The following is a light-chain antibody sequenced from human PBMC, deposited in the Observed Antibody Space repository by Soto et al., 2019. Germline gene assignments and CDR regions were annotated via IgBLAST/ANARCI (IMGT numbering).Light chain of an antibody. CDR2: WAS. Sequence: DSVMTQSPDSLAVSLGERATIDCKSSQNILYSSNNKNYLAWYQQKPGQPPKLLIYWASTRESGVPDRFSGSGSGTDFTLTISSLQAEDVAVYYCQQYYSTPITFGQGTRLEI. CDR1: QNILYSSNNKNY. V-gene: IGKV4-1*01. J-gene: IGKJ5*01. CDR3: QQYYSTPIT.